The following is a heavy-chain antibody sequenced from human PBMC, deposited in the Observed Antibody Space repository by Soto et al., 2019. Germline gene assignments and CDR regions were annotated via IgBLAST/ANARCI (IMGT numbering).Heavy chain of an antibody. Sequence: QVQLVQSGAEVKKPGSSVKVSCKASGGTFSSYTISWVRQAPGQGLEWMGRIIPILGIAKYAQKFQGRVTIXXDXSXXTAYMELSSLRSEDTAVYYCACQYYYGSGRGNFDCWGQETLVTVSS. V-gene: IGHV1-69*02. CDR3: ACQYYYGSGRGNFDC. D-gene: IGHD3-10*01. CDR2: IIPILGIA. J-gene: IGHJ4*02. CDR1: GGTFSSYT.